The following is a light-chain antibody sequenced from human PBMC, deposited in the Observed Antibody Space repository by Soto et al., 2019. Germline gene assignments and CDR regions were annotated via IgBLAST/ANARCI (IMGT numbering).Light chain of an antibody. CDR3: QSYDSSNQGV. CDR1: SGRIASNY. V-gene: IGLV6-57*04. J-gene: IGLJ2*01. Sequence: NFMLTQPHSVSESPGKTVTISCTRSSGRIASNYVQWYQQRPGSAPTTVIYEDNQRPSGVPDRFSGSIDSSSNSASLTISGLKTEDEADYYCQSYDSSNQGVFGGGTKVTVL. CDR2: EDN.